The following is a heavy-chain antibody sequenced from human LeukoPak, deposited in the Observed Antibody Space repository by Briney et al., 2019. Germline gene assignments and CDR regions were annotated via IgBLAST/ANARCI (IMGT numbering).Heavy chain of an antibody. J-gene: IGHJ3*02. V-gene: IGHV4-34*01. CDR3: AKDRSGYSYGWVASDI. CDR2: INHSGST. Sequence: SETLSLTCDVYGGSFSGYYWSWIRQPPGKGLEWIGEINHSGSTNYNPSLKSRVTISVDTSKNQFSLKVSSVTVADTAVYYCAKDRSGYSYGWVASDIWGQGTMVTVSS. D-gene: IGHD5-18*01. CDR1: GGSFSGYY.